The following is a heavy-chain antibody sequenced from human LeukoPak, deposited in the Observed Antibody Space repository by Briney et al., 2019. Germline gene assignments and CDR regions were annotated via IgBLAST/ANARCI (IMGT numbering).Heavy chain of an antibody. CDR2: IRYDGSNK. CDR1: GFTFSSYG. J-gene: IGHJ4*02. V-gene: IGHV3-30*02. CDR3: AKDLGPYCSSTSCLSTFDY. Sequence: GGSLRLSCAASGFTFSSYGMHWVRQAPGKGLKWVAFIRYDGSNKYYADSVKGRFTISRDNSKNTLYLQMNSLRAEDTAVYYCAKDLGPYCSSTSCLSTFDYWGQGTLVTVSS. D-gene: IGHD2-2*01.